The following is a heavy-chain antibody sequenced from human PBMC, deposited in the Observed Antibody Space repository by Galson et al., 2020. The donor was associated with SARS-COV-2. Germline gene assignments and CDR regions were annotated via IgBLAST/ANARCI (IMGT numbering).Heavy chain of an antibody. CDR2: IYYSGST. CDR1: GGSISSSSYY. Sequence: ETSETLSLTCTVSGGSISSSSYYWGWIRQPPGKGLEWIGSIYYSGSTYYNPSLKSRVTISVDTSKNQFSLKLSSVTAADTAVYYCARKNRIVVVPAAIRNWGQGTLVTVSS. CDR3: ARKNRIVVVPAAIRN. V-gene: IGHV4-39*01. J-gene: IGHJ4*02. D-gene: IGHD2-2*01.